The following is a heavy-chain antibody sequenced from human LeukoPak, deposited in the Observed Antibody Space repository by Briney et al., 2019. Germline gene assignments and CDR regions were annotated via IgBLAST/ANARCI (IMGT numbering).Heavy chain of an antibody. CDR1: GFTFSNFW. D-gene: IGHD1-26*01. J-gene: IGHJ4*02. CDR2: IKQDETEK. Sequence: PGGSLRLSCTASGFTFSNFWMGWVRQAPGKGLEWVANIKQDETEKFYLGSVKGRFTISRDNAKNSLYLQMNRLRAEDTAVYHCGRGDRVGVTTGHFDYWGQGTLVTVSS. V-gene: IGHV3-7*03. CDR3: GRGDRVGVTTGHFDY.